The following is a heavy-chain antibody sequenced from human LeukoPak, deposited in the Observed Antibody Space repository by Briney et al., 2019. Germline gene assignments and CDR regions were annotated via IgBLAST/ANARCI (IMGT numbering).Heavy chain of an antibody. CDR2: ISPEGGDT. CDR1: GYTFIDYF. D-gene: IGHD4-11*01. Sequence: ASVKVSCKPSGYTFIDYFMHGVRQAPGQGLEWMGWISPEGGDTHYAQRFQGRVTMTRDTSISAAYMELTSLSSDDTAVYYCAKYYSHNSKYFYLWYQGTLVTVSS. J-gene: IGHJ4*02. CDR3: AKYYSHNSKYFYL. V-gene: IGHV1-2*02.